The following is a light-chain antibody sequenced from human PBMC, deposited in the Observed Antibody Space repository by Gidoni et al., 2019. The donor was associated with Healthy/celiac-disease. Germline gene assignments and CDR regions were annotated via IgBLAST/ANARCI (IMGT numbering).Light chain of an antibody. Sequence: DIVMTQSPDSLAVSLGERATINCKSSQSVLYSSNNKNYLAWYQQKPGQPPKLLIYWASTRESGVPDRFSGSGSGTDFTLTISSLQAEDVAVYYCQQYYSSPPAFGQLPKVEIK. CDR3: QQYYSSPPA. V-gene: IGKV4-1*01. CDR1: QSVLYSSNNKNY. J-gene: IGKJ1*01. CDR2: WAS.